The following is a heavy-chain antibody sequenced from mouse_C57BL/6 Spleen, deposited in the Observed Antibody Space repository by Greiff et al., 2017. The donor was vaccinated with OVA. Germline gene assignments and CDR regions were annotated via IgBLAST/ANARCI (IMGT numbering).Heavy chain of an antibody. CDR2: ISNLAYSI. Sequence: EVQLVESGGGLVQPGGSLKLSCAASGFTFSDYGMAWVRQAPRKGPEWVAFISNLAYSIYYADTVTGRFTISRENAKNTLYLEMSSLRSEDTAMYYCARQDYGSSFDYWGQGTTLTVSS. J-gene: IGHJ2*01. D-gene: IGHD1-1*01. CDR3: ARQDYGSSFDY. V-gene: IGHV5-15*01. CDR1: GFTFSDYG.